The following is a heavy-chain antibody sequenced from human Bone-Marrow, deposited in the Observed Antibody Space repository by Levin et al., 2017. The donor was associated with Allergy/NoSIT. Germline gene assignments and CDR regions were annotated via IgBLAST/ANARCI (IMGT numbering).Heavy chain of an antibody. CDR1: GFTFNNYN. D-gene: IGHD2-2*01. CDR2: ISSSSATM. V-gene: IGHV3-48*01. J-gene: IGHJ6*03. CDR3: ARVVVVPAALDFYYYMDV. Sequence: GESLKISCAASGFTFNNYNMNWVRQAPGKGLECLSYISSSSATMYYADSLKGRFTISRDNARNSLYLDMNGLRAEDTAVYYCARVVVVPAALDFYYYMDVWGEGTTVTVSS.